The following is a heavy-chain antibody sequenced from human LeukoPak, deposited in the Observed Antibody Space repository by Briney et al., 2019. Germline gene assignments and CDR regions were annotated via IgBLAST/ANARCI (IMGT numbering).Heavy chain of an antibody. CDR3: ARGSPIYSAYDNDVALF. CDR1: GYTFTGYY. D-gene: IGHD5-12*01. V-gene: IGHV1-2*02. Sequence: GASVKVSCKASGYTFTGYYMHWVRQAPGRGLEWMGWINPNSGGTNYEQKFQGRVTMTRDTSISTAYMELSRLRSDDTAVYYCARGSPIYSAYDNDVALFWGQGTLVTVSS. CDR2: INPNSGGT. J-gene: IGHJ4*02.